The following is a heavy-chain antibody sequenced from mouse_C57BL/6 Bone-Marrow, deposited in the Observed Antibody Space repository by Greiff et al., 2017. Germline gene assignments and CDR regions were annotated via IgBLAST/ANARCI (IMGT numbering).Heavy chain of an antibody. V-gene: IGHV3-6*01. J-gene: IGHJ4*01. CDR2: ISYDGSN. D-gene: IGHD1-1*01. CDR1: GYSITSGYY. Sequence: EVKVEESGPGLVKPSQSLSLTCSVTGYSITSGYYWNWIRQFPGNKLEWMGYISYDGSNNYNPSLKNRISITRDTSKNQFFLKLNSVTTEDTATYYCARVPFITTVVELDYWGQGTSVTVSS. CDR3: ARVPFITTVVELDY.